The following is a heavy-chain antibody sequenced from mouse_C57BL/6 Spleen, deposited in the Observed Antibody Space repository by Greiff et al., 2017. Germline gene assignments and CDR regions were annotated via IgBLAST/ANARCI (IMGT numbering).Heavy chain of an antibody. V-gene: IGHV1-55*01. CDR2: IYTGSGST. J-gene: IGHJ4*01. CDR1: GYTFTSYW. D-gene: IGHD4-1*01. CDR3: ARRTGTGAMGD. Sequence: QVQLKQPGAELVKPGASVKMSCKASGYTFTSYWITWVKQTPGQGLEWLGDIYTGSGSTNYNENFTSKATLTVDTSSSTAYMQLSSLRAEDSAVDYWARRTGTGAMGDWGQGTSVTVAS.